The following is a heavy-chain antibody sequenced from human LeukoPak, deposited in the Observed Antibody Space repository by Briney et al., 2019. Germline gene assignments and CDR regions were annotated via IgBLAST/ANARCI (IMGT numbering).Heavy chain of an antibody. Sequence: PSETLSLTCAVYGGSFSGYYWSWIRQPPGKGLEWIGEINHSGSTNYNPSLKSRVTISVDTSKNQFSLKLSSVTAADTAVYYCARTPTLRTYYYYTDVWGKGTTVAVSS. D-gene: IGHD2-15*01. J-gene: IGHJ6*03. V-gene: IGHV4-34*01. CDR2: INHSGST. CDR1: GGSFSGYY. CDR3: ARTPTLRTYYYYTDV.